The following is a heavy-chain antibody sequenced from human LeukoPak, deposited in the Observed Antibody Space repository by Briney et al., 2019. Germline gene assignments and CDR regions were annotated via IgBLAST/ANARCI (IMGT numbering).Heavy chain of an antibody. CDR3: ARASTTVPNLLDY. Sequence: GGSLRLSCAASGFTFSRYWMHWVRQAPGKGLVWVSRISNDGSDTTYADSVKGRFTISRDNARHTLYLQMNSLRAEDTAVYYCARASTTVPNLLDYWGQGTLVTVSS. V-gene: IGHV3-74*01. J-gene: IGHJ4*02. CDR2: ISNDGSDT. CDR1: GFTFSRYW. D-gene: IGHD4-17*01.